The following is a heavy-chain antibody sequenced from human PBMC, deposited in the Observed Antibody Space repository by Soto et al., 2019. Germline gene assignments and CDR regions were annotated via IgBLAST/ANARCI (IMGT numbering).Heavy chain of an antibody. Sequence: SETLSLTCTVPGGSISSYYWSWIRQPPGKGLEWIGYIYYSGNTNYNPSLNSRVTISVDTSKNQCSLKLSSVTAADTAVYYCARRVKYGTGRRPAYYFDYWGQGTLVTVSS. V-gene: IGHV4-59*01. CDR2: IYYSGNT. D-gene: IGHD3-10*01. J-gene: IGHJ4*02. CDR1: GGSISSYY. CDR3: ARRVKYGTGRRPAYYFDY.